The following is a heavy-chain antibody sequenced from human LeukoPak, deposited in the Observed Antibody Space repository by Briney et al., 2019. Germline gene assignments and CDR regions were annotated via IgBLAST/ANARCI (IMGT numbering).Heavy chain of an antibody. CDR2: ISAYNGNT. Sequence: ASVKVSCKASGYTFTSYGISWVRQAPGQGLEWMGWISAYNGNTNYAQKLQGRVTMTTDTSTSTAYMELRSLRSDDTAVYYCARDLGPAGYCSSTSCYAGEIYYYMDVWGKGTTVTISS. CDR1: GYTFTSYG. V-gene: IGHV1-18*01. D-gene: IGHD2-2*01. CDR3: ARDLGPAGYCSSTSCYAGEIYYYMDV. J-gene: IGHJ6*03.